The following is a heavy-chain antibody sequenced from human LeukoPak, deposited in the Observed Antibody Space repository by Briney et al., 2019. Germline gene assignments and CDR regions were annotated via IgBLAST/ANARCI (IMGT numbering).Heavy chain of an antibody. CDR1: GYTFTSYG. D-gene: IGHD4-17*01. CDR2: ISAYNGNT. V-gene: IGHV1-18*01. Sequence: GASVKVSCKAFGYTFTSYGISWVRQAPGQGLEWMGWISAYNGNTNYAQKLQGRVTMTTDTSTSTAYMELRSLRSDDTAVYYCARAYGDYSVGEYYFDYWGQGTLVTVSS. CDR3: ARAYGDYSVGEYYFDY. J-gene: IGHJ4*02.